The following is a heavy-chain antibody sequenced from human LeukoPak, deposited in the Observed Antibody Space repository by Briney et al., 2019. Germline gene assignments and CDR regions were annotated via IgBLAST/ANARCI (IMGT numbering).Heavy chain of an antibody. Sequence: SETLSLTCTVSGGSISSYYWSWIRQPPGKGLEWIGYIYYSGSTNYNPSLKSRVTISVDTSKNQFSLKLSSVTAADTAVYYCAREGDCSSTSCRTTGIDYWSQGTLVTVSS. V-gene: IGHV4-59*01. CDR2: IYYSGST. CDR3: AREGDCSSTSCRTTGIDY. CDR1: GGSISSYY. J-gene: IGHJ4*02. D-gene: IGHD2-2*01.